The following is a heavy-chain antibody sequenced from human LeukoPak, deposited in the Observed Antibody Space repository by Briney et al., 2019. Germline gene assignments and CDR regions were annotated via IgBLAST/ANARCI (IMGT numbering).Heavy chain of an antibody. J-gene: IGHJ4*02. CDR3: ARGRGRYYYDSSGYLSY. CDR1: GYTFTSYD. CDR2: TNPNSGNT. Sequence: ASVKVSCKASGYTFTSYDINWVRQATGQGLEWMGWTNPNSGNTGYAQKFQGRVTMTRNTSISTAYMELSSLRSEDTAVYYCARGRGRYYYDSSGYLSYWGQGTLVTVSS. V-gene: IGHV1-8*01. D-gene: IGHD3-22*01.